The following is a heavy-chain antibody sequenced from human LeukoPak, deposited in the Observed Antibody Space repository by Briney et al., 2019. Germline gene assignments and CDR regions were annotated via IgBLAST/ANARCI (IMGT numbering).Heavy chain of an antibody. D-gene: IGHD4-23*01. CDR1: GYTFTGYY. V-gene: IGHV1-2*02. Sequence: ASVKVSCKASGYTFTGYYMHWVRQAPGQGLEWMGWINPNSGGTNYAQKFQGRVTMTRGTSISTAYMELSRLRSDDTAVYYCARGRLRWYSFDYWGQGTLVTVSS. CDR3: ARGRLRWYSFDY. J-gene: IGHJ4*02. CDR2: INPNSGGT.